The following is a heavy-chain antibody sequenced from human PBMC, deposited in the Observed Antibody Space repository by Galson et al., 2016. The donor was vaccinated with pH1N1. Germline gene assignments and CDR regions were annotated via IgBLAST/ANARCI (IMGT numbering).Heavy chain of an antibody. V-gene: IGHV1-46*01. J-gene: IGHJ4*02. CDR3: TRDLGRLREF. Sequence: SVKVSCKASGYTFTSYYFHWVRQAPGLGLQWMGVINPIGGMATYTQNFQDRLTMTVDASTSTVYMELTSLRSEDTAVYYCTRDLGRLREFWGQGTLVTVSS. CDR1: GYTFTSYY. D-gene: IGHD1-26*01. CDR2: INPIGGMA.